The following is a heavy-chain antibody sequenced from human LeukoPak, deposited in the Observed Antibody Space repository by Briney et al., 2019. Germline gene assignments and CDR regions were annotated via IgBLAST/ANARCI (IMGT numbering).Heavy chain of an antibody. CDR2: ISAYNGNT. V-gene: IGHV1-18*01. CDR1: GYTFTSYG. D-gene: IGHD2-21*01. J-gene: IGHJ4*02. CDR3: ARDRQCGY. Sequence: GASVRVSCKASGYTFTSYGISWVRQAPGQGLEWMGWISAYNGNTNYAPKFQGRVTMTTDTPTSTAYMELRSLRSDDTAAYYCARDRQCGYWGQGTLVTVSS.